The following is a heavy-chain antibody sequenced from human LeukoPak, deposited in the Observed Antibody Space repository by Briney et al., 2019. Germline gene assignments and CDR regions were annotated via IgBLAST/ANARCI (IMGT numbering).Heavy chain of an antibody. Sequence: GGSLRLSCAASGLTFSDYYMSWIRQAPGKGLEWVSYISSSGSTIYYADSVKGRFTISRDNAKNSLYLQMNSLRAEDTAVYDCARDPGYSYGQYYFDYWGQGTLVTVSS. V-gene: IGHV3-11*04. D-gene: IGHD5-18*01. J-gene: IGHJ4*02. CDR3: ARDPGYSYGQYYFDY. CDR2: ISSSGSTI. CDR1: GLTFSDYY.